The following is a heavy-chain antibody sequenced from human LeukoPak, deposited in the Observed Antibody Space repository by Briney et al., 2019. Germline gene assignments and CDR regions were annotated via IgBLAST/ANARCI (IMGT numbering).Heavy chain of an antibody. J-gene: IGHJ6*02. D-gene: IGHD3-22*01. CDR2: ISGDGGST. CDR3: AKAYYYDSSGSYYYYGMDV. V-gene: IGHV3-43*02. CDR1: GFSVSNYY. Sequence: PGGSLRLSCAVSGFSVSNYYMNWVRQAPGKGLEWVSLISGDGGSTYYADSVKGRFTISRDNSKNSLYLQMNSLRTEDTALYYCAKAYYYDSSGSYYYYGMDVWGQGTLVTVSS.